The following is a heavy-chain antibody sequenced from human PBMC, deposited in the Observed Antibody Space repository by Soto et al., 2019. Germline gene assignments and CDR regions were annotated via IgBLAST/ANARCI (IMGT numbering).Heavy chain of an antibody. CDR2: IYRGTT. V-gene: IGHV3-66*01. Sequence: EVQLVESGGGLVQPGGSLRLSCAASGFTVSDNYMNWVRQAPGKGLEWVAVIYRGTTYYADSVKGRFTISRDNSKNTLYLPMRRLRPEDTAVYYWARGVDRRVYDSPGYSFDYWGQGTLVAVSS. CDR3: ARGVDRRVYDSPGYSFDY. D-gene: IGHD3-22*01. CDR1: GFTVSDNY. J-gene: IGHJ4*02.